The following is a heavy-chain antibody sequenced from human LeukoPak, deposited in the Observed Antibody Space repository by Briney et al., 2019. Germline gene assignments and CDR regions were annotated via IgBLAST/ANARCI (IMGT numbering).Heavy chain of an antibody. J-gene: IGHJ3*01. CDR2: INSDGSEG. V-gene: IGHV3-7*03. CDR3: ARSSYSSSSSV. D-gene: IGHD6-6*01. Sequence: GGSLRLSCAVSGFTFSGFWMSWSRQAPGKGLEWVASINSDGSEGYYADVVKGRFTTSRDNAKNSLYLQINSLRAEDTAVYYCARSSYSSSSSVWGQGTMVTVSS. CDR1: GFTFSGFW.